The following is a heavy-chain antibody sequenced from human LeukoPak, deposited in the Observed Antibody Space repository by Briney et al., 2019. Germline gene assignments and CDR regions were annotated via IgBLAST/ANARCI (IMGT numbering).Heavy chain of an antibody. Sequence: GGSLRLSCAASGLSVSSTSMSWVRQAPGKGLEWVSIIHSGGITYYADSVKGRFTISRDNTKNTLYIQRSRLRVEDTAVYYCVRGYGGFGDWGQGTLVTVSA. CDR1: GLSVSSTS. CDR2: IHSGGIT. V-gene: IGHV3-53*01. J-gene: IGHJ4*02. CDR3: VRGYGGFGD. D-gene: IGHD1-26*01.